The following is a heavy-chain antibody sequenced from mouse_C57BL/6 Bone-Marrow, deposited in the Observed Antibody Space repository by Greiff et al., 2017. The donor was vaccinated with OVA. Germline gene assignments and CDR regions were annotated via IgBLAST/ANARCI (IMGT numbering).Heavy chain of an antibody. Sequence: QLQQSGAELVKPGASVKMSCKASGYTFTSYLITWVKQRPGQGLEWIGDIYPGSGSTTYNEKFKSKATLTVDTSSSTAYMQLSSLTSEDSAVYYCARLLRRGDYWGQGTTLTVSS. V-gene: IGHV1-55*01. CDR3: ARLLRRGDY. CDR1: GYTFTSYL. D-gene: IGHD1-1*01. CDR2: IYPGSGST. J-gene: IGHJ2*01.